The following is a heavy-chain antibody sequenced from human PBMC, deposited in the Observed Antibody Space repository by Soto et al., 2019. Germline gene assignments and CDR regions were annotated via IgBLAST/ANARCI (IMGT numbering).Heavy chain of an antibody. CDR1: GFTFSDSA. D-gene: IGHD6-13*01. J-gene: IGHJ6*02. Sequence: GGSLRLSCAASGFTFSDSAIHWVRQAPGKGLEWVGRVASKPEGYTTTYGASVKGRFTISRDNAKNSLYLQMNNLRVEDTGVYYCAKDGAAGSVMDVWGQGTTVTVSS. CDR2: VASKPEGYTT. CDR3: AKDGAAGSVMDV. V-gene: IGHV3-73*01.